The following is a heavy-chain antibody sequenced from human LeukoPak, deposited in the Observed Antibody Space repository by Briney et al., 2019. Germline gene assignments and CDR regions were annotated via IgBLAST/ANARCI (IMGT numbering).Heavy chain of an antibody. J-gene: IGHJ4*02. D-gene: IGHD3-3*01. Sequence: GGSLRLSCAASGFTVSSNYMSWVRQAPGKGLEWVSVIYSGGSTYYADSVKGRFTISRDNSKNTLYLQMNSLRAEDTAVYYCARVFWSYHHFDYWGQGTLVTVSS. CDR2: IYSGGST. V-gene: IGHV3-53*01. CDR1: GFTVSSNY. CDR3: ARVFWSYHHFDY.